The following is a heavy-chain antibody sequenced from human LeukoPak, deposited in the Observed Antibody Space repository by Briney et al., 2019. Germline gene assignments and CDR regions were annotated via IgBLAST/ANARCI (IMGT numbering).Heavy chain of an antibody. Sequence: SQTLSLTCAISGDSVSSNSAAWNWIRQSPSRGLEWLGRTYYRSKWYNDYAVSVKSRITINPDTSKNQFSLQLNSVTPEDTAVYYCARDWEPQNWGSTPIDAFDIWGQGTMITVSS. V-gene: IGHV6-1*01. CDR1: GDSVSSNSAA. CDR2: TYYRSKWYN. J-gene: IGHJ3*02. D-gene: IGHD7-27*01. CDR3: ARDWEPQNWGSTPIDAFDI.